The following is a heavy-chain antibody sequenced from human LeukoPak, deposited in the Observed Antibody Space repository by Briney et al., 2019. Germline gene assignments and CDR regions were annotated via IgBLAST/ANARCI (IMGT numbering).Heavy chain of an antibody. CDR3: AASGWSKPYYFDH. V-gene: IGHV1-18*01. D-gene: IGHD6-19*01. CDR2: ISAYNGNT. J-gene: IGHJ4*02. CDR1: GYTFTSYR. Sequence: ASVKVSCKASGYTFTSYRISWVRQAPGQGLEWMGWISAYNGNTNYAQKFQDRVTMTTDTSTNTAYMELRSLRSDDTAVYYCAASGWSKPYYFDHWGQGTLVTVSS.